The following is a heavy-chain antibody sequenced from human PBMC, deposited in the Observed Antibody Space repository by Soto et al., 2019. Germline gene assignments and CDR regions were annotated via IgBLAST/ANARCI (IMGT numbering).Heavy chain of an antibody. J-gene: IGHJ6*02. V-gene: IGHV3-7*01. CDR2: IKQDGSEK. Sequence: PGGSLRLSCAASGFTFSSYWMSWVRQAPGKGLEWMANIKQDGSEKYYVDSVKGRFTISRDNAKNSLYLQMNSLGAEDTAVYYCAREVLMVYAIPRGYYYGMDVWGQGTTVTVSS. CDR1: GFTFSSYW. CDR3: AREVLMVYAIPRGYYYGMDV. D-gene: IGHD2-8*01.